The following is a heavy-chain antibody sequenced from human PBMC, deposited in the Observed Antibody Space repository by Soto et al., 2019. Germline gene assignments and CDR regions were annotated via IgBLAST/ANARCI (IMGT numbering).Heavy chain of an antibody. J-gene: IGHJ4*02. CDR1: GFTFSSYG. Sequence: QVQLVESGGGVVQPGRSLRLSCAASGFTFSSYGMHWVRQAPGKGLEWVAVISYDGSNKYYADSVKGRFTISRDNSKNTLYLQMNSVRAEETAVYYCARSPYSWSYVAYFDYWGQGTLVTVSS. CDR2: ISYDGSNK. CDR3: ARSPYSWSYVAYFDY. V-gene: IGHV3-30*03. D-gene: IGHD1-26*01.